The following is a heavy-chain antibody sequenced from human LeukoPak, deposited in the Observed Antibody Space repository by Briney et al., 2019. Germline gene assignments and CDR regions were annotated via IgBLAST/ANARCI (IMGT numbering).Heavy chain of an antibody. D-gene: IGHD3-22*01. J-gene: IGHJ3*02. V-gene: IGHV3-15*01. CDR3: GSSGYLDAFDI. CDR2: IKSKTDGGTT. Sequence: GGSLRLSCAASGFTFSNAWMSWVRQAPGKGLEWVGRIKSKTDGGTTDYAAPVKGRFTISRDDSKNTLYLQMNSLKTEDTAVYCSGSSGYLDAFDIWGQGTMVTVSS. CDR1: GFTFSNAW.